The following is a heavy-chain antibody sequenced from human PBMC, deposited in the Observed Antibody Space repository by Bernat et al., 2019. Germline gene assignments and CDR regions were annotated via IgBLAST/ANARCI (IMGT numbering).Heavy chain of an antibody. V-gene: IGHV4-31*03. CDR2: IYYSGST. CDR3: ARSYCSGGSCYTIFDY. D-gene: IGHD2-15*01. J-gene: IGHJ4*02. Sequence: QVQLQESGPGLVKPSQTLSLTCTVSGGSISSGGYYWSWIRQHPGKGLEWIGYIYYSGSTYYIPSLKSRVTISVDTSKNQFSLKLSSVTAADTAVYYCARSYCSGGSCYTIFDYWGQGTLVTVSS. CDR1: GGSISSGGYY.